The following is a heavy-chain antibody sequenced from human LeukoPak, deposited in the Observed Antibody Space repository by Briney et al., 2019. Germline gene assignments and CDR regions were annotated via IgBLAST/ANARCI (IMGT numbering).Heavy chain of an antibody. CDR2: IYYSGST. CDR1: GGSISSYY. CDR3: ASPILYGDYAFDY. V-gene: IGHV4-59*01. J-gene: IGHJ4*02. Sequence: SETLSLTCTVSGGSISSYYWSWIRQPPGKGLEWIGYIYYSGSTNYNPSLKSRVTISVDTSKNQFSLKLSSVTAADTAVYYCASPILYGDYAFDYWGQGTLVTVSS. D-gene: IGHD4-17*01.